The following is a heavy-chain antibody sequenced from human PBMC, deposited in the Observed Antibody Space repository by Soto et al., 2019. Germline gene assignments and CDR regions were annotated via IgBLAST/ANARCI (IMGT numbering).Heavy chain of an antibody. CDR2: INPNSGGT. CDR3: AIIRFPPFDY. D-gene: IGHD3-3*01. CDR1: GYTFTGYY. J-gene: IGHJ4*02. Sequence: VSVKVSCKASGYTFTGYYMHWLRQAPGQGLEWMGWINPNSGGTNYAQKFRGRVTMTRDTSISTAYMELSRMRSDDTAVYYCAIIRFPPFDYWGQGTLVTVS. V-gene: IGHV1-2*02.